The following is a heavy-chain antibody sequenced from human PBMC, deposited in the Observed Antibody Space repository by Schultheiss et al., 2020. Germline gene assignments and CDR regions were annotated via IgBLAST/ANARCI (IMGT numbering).Heavy chain of an antibody. Sequence: ASVKVSCKASGYTFTGYYMHWVRQAPGQGLEWMGWINPNSGGTNYAQKFQGRVTMTRDTSISTAYMELSRLRSDDTAVYYCARNVQSTGGGGMDVWGQGTTVTVSS. CDR1: GYTFTGYY. CDR3: ARNVQSTGGGGMDV. V-gene: IGHV1-2*02. CDR2: INPNSGGT. D-gene: IGHD1-1*01. J-gene: IGHJ6*02.